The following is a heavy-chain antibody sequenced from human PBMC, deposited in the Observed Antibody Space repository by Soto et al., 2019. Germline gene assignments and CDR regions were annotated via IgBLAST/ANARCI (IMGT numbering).Heavy chain of an antibody. CDR1: GYTFTSYD. J-gene: IGHJ6*01. CDR2: MNPNSGNT. CDR3: ARSIAARRGTRGYYYYGMDV. Sequence: ASVKVSCKASGYTFTSYDINWVRQATVQGREWMGWMNPNSGNTGYAQKFQGRVTMTRKTSISTAYMELSSLRSEDTAVYYCARSIAARRGTRGYYYYGMDVWGQGTTVTVSS. V-gene: IGHV1-8*01. D-gene: IGHD6-6*01.